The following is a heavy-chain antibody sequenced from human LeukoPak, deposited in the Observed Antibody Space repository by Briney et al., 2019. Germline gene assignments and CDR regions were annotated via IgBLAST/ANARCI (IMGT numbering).Heavy chain of an antibody. CDR2: ITGSGTTT. CDR3: AREWDS. J-gene: IGHJ4*02. V-gene: IGHV3-23*01. Sequence: GGSLRLSCAASGFTFSSYAMSWVRQAPGKGLEWVSFITGSGTTTYYADSVRGRFTISRDNAKNILFLQMNSLRAEDTAIYYCAREWDSWGQGTLVTVSS. CDR1: GFTFSSYA.